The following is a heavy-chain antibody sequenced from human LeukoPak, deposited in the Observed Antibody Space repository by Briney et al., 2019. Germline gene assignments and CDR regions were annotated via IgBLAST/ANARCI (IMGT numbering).Heavy chain of an antibody. CDR1: GFPFSSYA. CDR3: ARDLKDDGFGAEGSLDF. D-gene: IGHD3-10*01. Sequence: GGSLRLSCAASGFPFSSYAMTWVRQAPGKGLEWVSSISGDGATTYHADSVKGRFTISRDNAKNTVYLEISILGAEDTAVYYCARDLKDDGFGAEGSLDFWGQGTLVTVSS. J-gene: IGHJ4*02. V-gene: IGHV3-23*01. CDR2: ISGDGATT.